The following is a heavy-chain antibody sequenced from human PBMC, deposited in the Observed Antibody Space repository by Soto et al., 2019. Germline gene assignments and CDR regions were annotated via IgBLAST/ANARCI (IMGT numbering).Heavy chain of an antibody. CDR3: AKNLPRTGRFDY. V-gene: IGHV4-34*01. J-gene: IGHJ4*02. CDR2: INHSGST. CDR1: GGSFSGYY. Sequence: SETLSLTCAVYGGSFSGYYWSWIRQPPGKGLEWIGEINHSGSTNYNPSLKSRTTISVDRSRNQFSLQLSSVTAADTAVYYCAKNLPRTGRFDYWGQGTVVTVSS.